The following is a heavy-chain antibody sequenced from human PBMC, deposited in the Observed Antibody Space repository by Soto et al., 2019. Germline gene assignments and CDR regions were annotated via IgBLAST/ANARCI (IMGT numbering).Heavy chain of an antibody. CDR3: ARALFYADSDGYYFEFDY. CDR1: GFSLTDTRMG. Sequence: SGPKLVNPTATLTLTCSVSGFSLTDTRMGVSWIRQAPGRTLEWLAHIISNDDKSYSTSLKSRLTISKDTSKSQVVLRMTNMDPVDTGRYYCARALFYADSDGYYFEFDYWGPGTLVTVSS. J-gene: IGHJ4*02. CDR2: IISNDDK. V-gene: IGHV2-26*01. D-gene: IGHD3-22*01.